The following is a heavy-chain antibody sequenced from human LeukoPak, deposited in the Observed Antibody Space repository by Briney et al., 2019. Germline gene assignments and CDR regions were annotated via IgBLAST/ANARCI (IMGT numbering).Heavy chain of an antibody. CDR3: AKSDYFDSSGYLTAYYFDY. CDR1: GFSFSNYA. J-gene: IGHJ4*02. CDR2: IGGSGGGT. V-gene: IGHV3-23*01. Sequence: GGSLRLSCAASGFSFSNYAMIWVRQAPGRGREWVSVIGGSGGGTYYADSVKGRFTISRDNSKNTLDLQMNSLRVEDTAVYYCAKSDYFDSSGYLTAYYFDYWGQGPLVTVSS. D-gene: IGHD3-22*01.